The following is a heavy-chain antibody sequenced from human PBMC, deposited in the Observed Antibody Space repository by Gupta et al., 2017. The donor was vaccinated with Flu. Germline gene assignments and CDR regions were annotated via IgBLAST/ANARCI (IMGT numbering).Heavy chain of an antibody. D-gene: IGHD3-3*01. CDR2: INHSGST. V-gene: IGHV4-34*01. CDR3: ARGWYYDFWSGPRGGNWFDP. CDR1: GGSFSGYY. J-gene: IGHJ5*02. Sequence: QVQLQQWGAGLLKPSETLSLTCAVYGGSFSGYYWSWIRQPPGKGLEWIGEINHSGSTNYNPSIKSRVTIAVDTSKNQFSLKRSSVTAAETAVYYCARGWYYDFWSGPRGGNWFDPWGQGTLVTVSS.